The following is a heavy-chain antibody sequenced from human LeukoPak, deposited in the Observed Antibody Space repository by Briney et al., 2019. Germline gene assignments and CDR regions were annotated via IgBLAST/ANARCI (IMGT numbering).Heavy chain of an antibody. J-gene: IGHJ4*02. D-gene: IGHD2-8*01. CDR3: ARDGGTDLGYCTNGVCYAFNF. CDR2: INPDSGGT. CDR1: GYTFTDYY. V-gene: IGHV1-2*02. Sequence: ASVKVSCKASGYTFTDYYMHWVRQAPGQGPEWMGWINPDSGGTNYAQKFQGRVFMTRDTSISTAYMELSRLTSDDTAVYYCARDGGTDLGYCTNGVCYAFNFWAQGTLVIVSS.